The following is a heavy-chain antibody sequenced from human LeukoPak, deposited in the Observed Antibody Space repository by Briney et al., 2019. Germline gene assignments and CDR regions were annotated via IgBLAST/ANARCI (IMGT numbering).Heavy chain of an antibody. Sequence: PGGSLILSCAASGFTFSSYWMSWVRQAPGKGLEWVANIKQDGSEKYYVDSVKGRFTISRDNAKNSLYLQMNSLRAEDTAVYYCARGNRIAARPVPDYWGQGTLVTVSS. CDR2: IKQDGSEK. V-gene: IGHV3-7*01. CDR3: ARGNRIAARPVPDY. D-gene: IGHD6-6*01. J-gene: IGHJ4*02. CDR1: GFTFSSYW.